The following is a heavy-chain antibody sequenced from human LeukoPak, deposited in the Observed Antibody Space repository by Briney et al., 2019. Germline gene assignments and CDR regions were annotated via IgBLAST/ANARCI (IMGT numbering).Heavy chain of an antibody. CDR3: AKGFRGAATDAFDL. J-gene: IGHJ3*01. V-gene: IGHV3-23*01. CDR2: LNGGATTT. D-gene: IGHD3-10*01. Sequence: PGGSLRLSCAASVFPFSSYAMGWVRQAPGKGLEWVSLLNGGATTTSYADSVKGRFTISRDNSKNTLYLQMNSLRAEDTAVYYCAKGFRGAATDAFDLWGQGTMVTVSS. CDR1: VFPFSSYA.